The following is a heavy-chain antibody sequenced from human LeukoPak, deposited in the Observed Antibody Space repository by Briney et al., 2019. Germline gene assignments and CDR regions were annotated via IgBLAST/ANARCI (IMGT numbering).Heavy chain of an antibody. CDR1: GGSFSGYY. J-gene: IGHJ5*02. Sequence: SETLSLTCAVYGGSFSGYYWSWIRQPPGKGLEWIGEINHSGSTNYNPSLKSRVTISVDTSKNQFSLKLSSVTAADTAVYYCARGRGGGYNYRNWFDPWGQGTLVTVSS. V-gene: IGHV4-34*01. CDR2: INHSGST. D-gene: IGHD5-24*01. CDR3: ARGRGGGYNYRNWFDP.